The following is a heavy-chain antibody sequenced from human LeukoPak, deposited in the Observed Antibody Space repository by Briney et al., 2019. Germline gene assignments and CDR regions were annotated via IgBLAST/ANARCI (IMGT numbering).Heavy chain of an antibody. CDR2: IKSKTDGGTT. V-gene: IGHV3-15*01. J-gene: IGHJ6*03. CDR3: TTLLFSCYRCDYHYMDV. CDR1: GFTFSNAW. D-gene: IGHD2-2*01. Sequence: GVSLRLSCSASGFTFSNAWMSWVRQAPGHGLKWVGRIKSKTDGGTTDYAAPVKGRFTISRDDSKNTLYLQMNSLKTEDTAVYYCTTLLFSCYRCDYHYMDVWGKGTTVTVSS.